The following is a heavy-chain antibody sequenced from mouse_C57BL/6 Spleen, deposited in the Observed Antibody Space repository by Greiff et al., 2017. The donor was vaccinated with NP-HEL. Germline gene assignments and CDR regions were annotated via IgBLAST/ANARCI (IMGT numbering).Heavy chain of an antibody. Sequence: QVQLKESGAELVKPGASVKISCKASGYAFSSYWMNWVKQRPGKGLEWIGQIYPGDGDTNYNGKFKGKATLTADKSSSTAYMQLSSLTSEDSAVYFCARGEGGYYFDYWGQGTTLTVSS. J-gene: IGHJ2*01. CDR1: GYAFSSYW. CDR2: IYPGDGDT. V-gene: IGHV1-80*01. CDR3: ARGEGGYYFDY.